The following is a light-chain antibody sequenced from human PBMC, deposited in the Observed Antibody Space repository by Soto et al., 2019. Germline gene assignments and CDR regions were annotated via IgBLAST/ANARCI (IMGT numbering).Light chain of an antibody. CDR1: QSVSSF. CDR3: QQRINWPLT. CDR2: DAS. Sequence: EIVSTQSPATLSLSPGERATLSCRASQSVSSFLAWYQQKPGQAPRLLIYDASKRATGIPTRFSGSGSGTDFTLTISSLEPEDFAVFYCQQRINWPLTFGGGTKVEI. J-gene: IGKJ4*01. V-gene: IGKV3-11*01.